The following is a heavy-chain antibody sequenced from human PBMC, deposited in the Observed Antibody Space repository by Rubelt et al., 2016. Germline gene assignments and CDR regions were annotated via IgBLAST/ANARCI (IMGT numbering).Heavy chain of an antibody. D-gene: IGHD3-10*01. CDR3: AGYGSGSFFDY. V-gene: IGHV3-11*01. Sequence: QVQLQESGPGLVKPSETLSLTCTVSGGSISSYYWSWIRQPPGKGLEWVSYISSSGSTIYYADSVKGRFTSSRDNAKNSLYLQMNSLRAEDTAVYYCAGYGSGSFFDYWGQGTLVTVSS. J-gene: IGHJ4*02. CDR2: ISSSGSTI. CDR1: GGSISSYY.